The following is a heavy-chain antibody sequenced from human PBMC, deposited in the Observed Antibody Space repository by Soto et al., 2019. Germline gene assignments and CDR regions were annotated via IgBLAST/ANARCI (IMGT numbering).Heavy chain of an antibody. CDR2: IYHSGST. D-gene: IGHD6-19*01. CDR1: SGSISSSNW. V-gene: IGHV4-4*02. Sequence: PSETLSLTCAVSSGSISSSNWWSWVRQPPGKGLEWIGEIYHSGSTNYNPSLKSRVTISVDKSKNQFSLKLSSVTAADTAVYYCARRGGALAVAGNWFDPWGQGTLVTVSS. J-gene: IGHJ5*02. CDR3: ARRGGALAVAGNWFDP.